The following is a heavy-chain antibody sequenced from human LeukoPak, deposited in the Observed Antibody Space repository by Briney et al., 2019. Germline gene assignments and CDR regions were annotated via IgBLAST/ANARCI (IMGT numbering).Heavy chain of an antibody. CDR1: GFSFNTYW. Sequence: GGSLRLSCAVSGFSFNTYWMTWVRQAPGKGLQWVASINKDGTEKYYVDSVKGRFTISRDNTKNSLYLQMNSLRAEDTAVYYCASFPPYMVRTDAFDIWGQGTMVTVSS. CDR2: INKDGTEK. CDR3: ASFPPYMVRTDAFDI. D-gene: IGHD3-10*01. V-gene: IGHV3-7*01. J-gene: IGHJ3*02.